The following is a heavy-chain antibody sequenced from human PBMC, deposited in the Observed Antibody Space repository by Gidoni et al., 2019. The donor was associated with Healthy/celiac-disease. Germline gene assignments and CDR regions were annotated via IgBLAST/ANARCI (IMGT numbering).Heavy chain of an antibody. CDR3: ASFRYYYESRRRTTFTGFDY. D-gene: IGHD3-22*01. Sequence: QVQLQESGPGLVKQSGTLSLTCAVYGGSTSSSNWWSWVRQPPVKGREWIGEIYHSGSTNYKTSIESRVTRSVDKSKNQLSMRLSSVTAADLAVYYCASFRYYYESRRRTTFTGFDYWGQGTLVTVSS. CDR1: GGSTSSSNW. J-gene: IGHJ4*02. V-gene: IGHV4-4*02. CDR2: IYHSGST.